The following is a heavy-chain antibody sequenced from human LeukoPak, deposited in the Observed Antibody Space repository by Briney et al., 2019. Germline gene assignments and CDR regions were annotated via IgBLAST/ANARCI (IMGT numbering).Heavy chain of an antibody. J-gene: IGHJ4*02. Sequence: GGSLRLSCAASEFTFSSYAMSWVRQAPGKGLEWVSGISGSGDNTYYADSVKGRFTISRDNSKNTLYVQVNSLGTDDTAAYYCAKGSYYDSSGSFYFDYWGQGTLVTVSS. CDR3: AKGSYYDSSGSFYFDY. CDR2: ISGSGDNT. D-gene: IGHD3-22*01. V-gene: IGHV3-23*01. CDR1: EFTFSSYA.